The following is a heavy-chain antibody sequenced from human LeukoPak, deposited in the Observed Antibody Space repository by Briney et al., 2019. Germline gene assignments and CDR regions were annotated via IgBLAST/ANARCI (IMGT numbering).Heavy chain of an antibody. J-gene: IGHJ4*02. CDR1: GFTFSSYG. CDR2: IWYGGSNK. Sequence: GGSLRLSCAASGFTFSSYGMHWVRQAPGKGLEWVAVIWYGGSNKYYADSVKGRFTISRDNSKNTLYLQMNSLRAEDTAVYYCAKGGSDFWSGRTYYFDYWGQGTLVTVSS. CDR3: AKGGSDFWSGRTYYFDY. V-gene: IGHV3-33*08. D-gene: IGHD3-3*01.